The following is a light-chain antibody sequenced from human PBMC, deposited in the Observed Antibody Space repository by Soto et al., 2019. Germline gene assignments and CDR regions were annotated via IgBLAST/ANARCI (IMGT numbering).Light chain of an antibody. J-gene: IGLJ3*02. Sequence: NFMLTQPHSVSESPGKTITISCTRSSGSIASNYVQWYQQRPGSAPATIIYGDNLRPSGVPDRFSGSIDISSNSASLTISGLKTEDEADFYCQAYGVFGGRTKVTVL. V-gene: IGLV6-57*04. CDR1: SGSIASNY. CDR3: QAYGV. CDR2: GDN.